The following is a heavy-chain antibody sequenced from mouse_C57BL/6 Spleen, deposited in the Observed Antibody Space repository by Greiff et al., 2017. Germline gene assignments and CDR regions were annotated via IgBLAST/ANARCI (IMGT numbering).Heavy chain of an antibody. V-gene: IGHV1-82*01. CDR3: ARSYAYGSREGVEN. CDR2: IYPGVVVT. CDR1: GYAFSSSW. Sequence: QVQLQQSGPELVKPGASVKISSKASGYAFSSSWLNWLKQRPGKGLEWIGRIYPGVVVTNYNGKFKGKATLTADKSSSTAYMQLSSLTSEDSAVYFGARSYAYGSREGVENWGQGTTLTVSS. D-gene: IGHD1-1*01. J-gene: IGHJ2*01.